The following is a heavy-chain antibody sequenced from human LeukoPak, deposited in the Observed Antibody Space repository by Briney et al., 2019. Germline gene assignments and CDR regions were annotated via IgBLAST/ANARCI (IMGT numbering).Heavy chain of an antibody. CDR3: AKGKHYDILTGYFDY. D-gene: IGHD3-9*01. CDR2: IGSSPSTI. CDR1: GFTLTNYN. J-gene: IGHJ4*02. Sequence: GGPLRLSCAASGFTLTNYNINWVRQAPRKRLERVSYIGSSPSTIYCADSVKGRFTISRDNSKNTLYLQMNSLRAEDTAVYYCAKGKHYDILTGYFDYWGQGTLVTVSS. V-gene: IGHV3-48*01.